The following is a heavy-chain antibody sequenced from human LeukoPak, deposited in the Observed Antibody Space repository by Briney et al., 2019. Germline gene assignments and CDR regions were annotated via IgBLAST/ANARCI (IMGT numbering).Heavy chain of an antibody. CDR1: GYTFTSYA. J-gene: IGHJ4*02. V-gene: IGHV1-3*01. CDR2: TNAGNGNT. D-gene: IGHD1-20*01. Sequence: ASVKVSCKASGYTFTSYAMHWVRQAPGQRLEWMGWTNAGNGNTKYSQKFQGRVTITRDTSASTAYMELSSLRSEDTAVYYCARFRGVTGTTSYFDYWGQGTLVTVSS. CDR3: ARFRGVTGTTSYFDY.